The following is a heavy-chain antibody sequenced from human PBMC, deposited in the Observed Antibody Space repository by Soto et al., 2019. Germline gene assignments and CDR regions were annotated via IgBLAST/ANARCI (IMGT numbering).Heavy chain of an antibody. V-gene: IGHV1-46*04. CDR1: GYIFTRYY. Sequence: QVQLVQSGAEVKKPGASLKVSCKASGYIFTRYYVHWVRQAPGQGLEWMGIIDPSGGSTTYTQKLQGRASMPSDTSTSTVYMKLRNLRSEDTAGYYGAGGSDNGGFDFWGQGTLVTVSS. J-gene: IGHJ4*02. CDR2: IDPSGGST. CDR3: AGGSDNGGFDF. D-gene: IGHD1-20*01.